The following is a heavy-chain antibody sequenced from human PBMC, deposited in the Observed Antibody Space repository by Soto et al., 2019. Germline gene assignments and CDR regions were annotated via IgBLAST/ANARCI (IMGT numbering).Heavy chain of an antibody. D-gene: IGHD6-13*01. J-gene: IGHJ4*02. CDR2: IFYSGVT. Sequence: SETLSLTCTVSGGSISGYYWPWIRQPPGKGLEWIGYIFYSGVTNYNPSLKSRVTLSVDTSKNQFSLKLRSVTAADTAVYYCARVGSSGWSPDYWGRGTLVTVSS. CDR1: GGSISGYY. V-gene: IGHV4-59*01. CDR3: ARVGSSGWSPDY.